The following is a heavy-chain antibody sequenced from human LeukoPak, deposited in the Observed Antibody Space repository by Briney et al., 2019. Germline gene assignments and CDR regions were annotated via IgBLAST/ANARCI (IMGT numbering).Heavy chain of an antibody. D-gene: IGHD1-26*01. Sequence: PSETLSLTCTVSGDSVSSDSYYWGWIRQPPRKGLEWTGSVFYRDRTYYNPSLRSRLTINVDTSKNQVSLKLRSVTAADTAVYYCVRHLVGVAEGYFDYWGQGIQVTVS. CDR3: VRHLVGVAEGYFDY. V-gene: IGHV4-39*01. CDR1: GDSVSSDSYY. J-gene: IGHJ4*02. CDR2: VFYRDRT.